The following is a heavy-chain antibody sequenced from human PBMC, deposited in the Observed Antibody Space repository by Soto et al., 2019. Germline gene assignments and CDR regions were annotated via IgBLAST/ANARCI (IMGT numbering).Heavy chain of an antibody. Sequence: SETLSLTCTVSGGSISSHYWSWIRQPPGKGLEWIGYIYYSGSTNYNPSLKSRVTISVDTSKNQFSLKLSSVTAADTAVYYCARAKIYDSRGDYYYGMDVWGQGTTVTVSS. CDR1: GGSISSHY. CDR3: ARAKIYDSRGDYYYGMDV. V-gene: IGHV4-59*11. J-gene: IGHJ6*02. D-gene: IGHD3-22*01. CDR2: IYYSGST.